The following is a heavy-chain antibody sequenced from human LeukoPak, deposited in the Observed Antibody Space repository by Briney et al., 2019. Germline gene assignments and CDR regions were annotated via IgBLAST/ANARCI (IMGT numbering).Heavy chain of an antibody. CDR2: INHSGST. CDR1: GGSFSGYY. D-gene: IGHD3-16*02. J-gene: IGHJ3*02. V-gene: IGHV4-34*01. CDR3: ARGRHRLIGAFDI. Sequence: SETLSLTCAVHGGSFSGYYWSWIRQPPGKGLEWIGEINHSGSTNYNPSLKSRVTISVDTSKNQFSLKLSSVTAADTAVYYCARGRHRLIGAFDIWGQGTMVTVSS.